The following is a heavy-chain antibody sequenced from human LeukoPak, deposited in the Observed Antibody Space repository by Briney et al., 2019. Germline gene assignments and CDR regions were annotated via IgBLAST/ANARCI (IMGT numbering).Heavy chain of an antibody. CDR3: ARLPYCSSTSCYRPPEGMDV. D-gene: IGHD2-2*01. CDR2: ISAYNGNT. J-gene: IGHJ6*02. Sequence: ASVKVSCKASGYTFTSYGISWVRQAPGQGLEWMGWISAYNGNTNYAQKLQGRVTMTTDTSTSTAYMELRSLRSEDTAVYYCARLPYCSSTSCYRPPEGMDVWGQGTTVTVSS. V-gene: IGHV1-18*01. CDR1: GYTFTSYG.